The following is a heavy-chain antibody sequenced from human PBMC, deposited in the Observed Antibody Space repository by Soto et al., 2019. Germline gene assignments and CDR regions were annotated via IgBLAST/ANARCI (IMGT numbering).Heavy chain of an antibody. CDR2: ISSSSSPI. D-gene: IGHD2-15*01. V-gene: IGHV3-11*04. J-gene: IGHJ3*02. CDR3: ARTNRIFDAFDI. Sequence: VVSLRLSCTASGLTLRDYYMTWIRQAPGKGLEWVSDISSSSSPIYYADSVRGRFTISRDNAKNSLYLQMNSLRAEDTAVYYCARTNRIFDAFDIWGQGTMVTVSS. CDR1: GLTLRDYY.